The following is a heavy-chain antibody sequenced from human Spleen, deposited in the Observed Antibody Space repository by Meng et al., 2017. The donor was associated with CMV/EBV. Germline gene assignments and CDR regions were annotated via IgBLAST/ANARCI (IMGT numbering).Heavy chain of an antibody. V-gene: IGHV1-46*01. CDR1: GYTFTSYS. CDR3: ARTMVVQYYFDY. J-gene: IGHJ4*02. Sequence: CKASGYTFTSYSMHWVRQAPGQGLEWMGIINPSGGSTSYAQKFQGRVTMTRDTSTSTVYMELSSLRSEDTAVYYCARTMVVQYYFDYWGQGTLVTVSS. D-gene: IGHD4-23*01. CDR2: INPSGGST.